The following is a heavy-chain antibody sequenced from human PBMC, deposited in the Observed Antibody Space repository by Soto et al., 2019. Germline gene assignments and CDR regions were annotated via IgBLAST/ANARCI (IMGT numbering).Heavy chain of an antibody. Sequence: QVQLVESGGGVVQPGRSLRLSCAASGFTFSSYAMHWVRQAPGKGLEWVAVISYDGSDKYYADSVKGRFTISRDNSKNTLYLQMNRLRAEDTAVYYCARYIVVVTATYAFDRWGQGTMVTVSS. J-gene: IGHJ3*02. V-gene: IGHV3-30-3*01. D-gene: IGHD2-21*02. CDR1: GFTFSSYA. CDR3: ARYIVVVTATYAFDR. CDR2: ISYDGSDK.